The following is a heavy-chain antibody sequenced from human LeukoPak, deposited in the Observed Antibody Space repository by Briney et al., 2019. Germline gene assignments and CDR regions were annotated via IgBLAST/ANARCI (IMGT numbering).Heavy chain of an antibody. CDR1: GFTFSDYY. Sequence: GGSLRLSCIASGFTFSDYYMTWVRQVPGEGLEWVSYINSRGTIMYYADSVKGRFTISRDNAKNSLYLQMSSLRADDTAVYYCARDPNINYREATLWGQGTLVTVSS. CDR2: INSRGTIM. J-gene: IGHJ4*02. D-gene: IGHD5-12*01. V-gene: IGHV3-11*01. CDR3: ARDPNINYREATL.